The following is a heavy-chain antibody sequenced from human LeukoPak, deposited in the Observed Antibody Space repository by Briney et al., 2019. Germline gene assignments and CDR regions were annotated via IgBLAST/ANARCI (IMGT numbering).Heavy chain of an antibody. CDR3: AKEMESSTWYIDY. D-gene: IGHD6-13*01. V-gene: IGHV3-21*01. Sequence: PGGSLRLSCAASGFTFSSYNMDWVRQAPGKGLEWVSSISSSTIYIYYADSVRGRFTISRDNAQNSLYLQMNSLTAEDTAVYYCAKEMESSTWYIDYWGQGTLVSVSS. CDR2: ISSSTIYI. CDR1: GFTFSSYN. J-gene: IGHJ4*02.